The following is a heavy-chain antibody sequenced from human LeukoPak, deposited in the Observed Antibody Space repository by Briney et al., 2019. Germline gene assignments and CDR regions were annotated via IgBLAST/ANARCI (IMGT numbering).Heavy chain of an antibody. V-gene: IGHV3-7*01. CDR2: IKQDGSEK. CDR3: VRRGYSSSWSWYFQH. CDR1: GFTFSDYY. Sequence: GGSLRLSCAASGFTFSDYYMSWIRQAPGKGLEWVANIKQDGSEKYYVDSVKGRFTISRDNAKNSLYLQMNSLRVEDTAVYYCVRRGYSSSWSWYFQHWGQGTLVTVSS. J-gene: IGHJ1*01. D-gene: IGHD6-13*01.